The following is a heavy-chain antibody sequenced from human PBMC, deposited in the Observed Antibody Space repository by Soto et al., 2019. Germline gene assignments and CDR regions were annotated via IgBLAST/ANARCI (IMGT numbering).Heavy chain of an antibody. D-gene: IGHD3-22*01. CDR3: ARNSISKKIDY. Sequence: QVQLQESGPGLVKPSQTLFLSCSVSGGSINSGGYYWTWIRQHPGKGLEWIGNIFYSGSTSYNPSLKSRLTISIDTSKTHFSLKLSSVTAADTAVYYCARNSISKKIDYWGQGTLVTVSS. CDR2: IFYSGST. V-gene: IGHV4-31*03. CDR1: GGSINSGGYY. J-gene: IGHJ4*02.